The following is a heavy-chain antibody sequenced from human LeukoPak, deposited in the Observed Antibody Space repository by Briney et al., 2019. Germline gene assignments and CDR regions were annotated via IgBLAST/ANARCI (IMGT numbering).Heavy chain of an antibody. D-gene: IGHD6-13*01. CDR1: GYSFTSYW. Sequence: GESLKISCKGSGYSFTSYWIGWVRQMPGKGLEWMGLIYPGDSATKYSPSFQGQVTISADKSTSTASLQWSSLKASDTAMYYCARHEANSIWSLFDFWGRGTLVTVSS. J-gene: IGHJ4*02. CDR3: ARHEANSIWSLFDF. CDR2: IYPGDSAT. V-gene: IGHV5-51*01.